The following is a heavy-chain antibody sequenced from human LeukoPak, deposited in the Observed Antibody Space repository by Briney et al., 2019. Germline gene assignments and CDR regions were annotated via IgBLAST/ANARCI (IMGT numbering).Heavy chain of an antibody. D-gene: IGHD6-19*01. CDR2: INPNSGGT. Sequence: ASVKVSCKASGYTFTGYYMHWVRQAPGQGLEWMGWINPNSGGTNYAQKFQGRVTMTRDTSLSTAYMELSRLRSDDTAVYYCARSVGLAGYYFDYWGQGTLVTVSS. J-gene: IGHJ4*02. CDR3: ARSVGLAGYYFDY. V-gene: IGHV1-2*02. CDR1: GYTFTGYY.